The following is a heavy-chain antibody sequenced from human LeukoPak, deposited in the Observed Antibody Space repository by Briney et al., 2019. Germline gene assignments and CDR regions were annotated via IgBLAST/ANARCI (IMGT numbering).Heavy chain of an antibody. Sequence: PGGSLRLSCAASGFTFSSYSMHWVRQAPGKGLEWVAVISYDGSNKYYADSVKGRFTISRDNSKNTLYLQMNSLRAEDTAVYYCAKDSTYGSGSYLFDYWGQGTLVTVSS. CDR3: AKDSTYGSGSYLFDY. J-gene: IGHJ4*02. V-gene: IGHV3-30-3*01. CDR1: GFTFSSYS. CDR2: ISYDGSNK. D-gene: IGHD3-10*01.